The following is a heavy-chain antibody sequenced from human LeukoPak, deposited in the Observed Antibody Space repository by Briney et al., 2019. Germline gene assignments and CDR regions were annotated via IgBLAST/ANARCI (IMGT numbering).Heavy chain of an antibody. J-gene: IGHJ1*01. CDR2: IYYSGST. CDR3: ARTDKDRGWYGSLGYFQH. D-gene: IGHD6-19*01. Sequence: PSETLSLTCTVSGGSISSYYWSWIRQPPGKGLEWIGYIYYSGSTNYNPSLKSRVTISVDTSKNQFSLKLSSVTAADTAVYYCARTDKDRGWYGSLGYFQHWGQGTLVTVSS. CDR1: GGSISSYY. V-gene: IGHV4-59*01.